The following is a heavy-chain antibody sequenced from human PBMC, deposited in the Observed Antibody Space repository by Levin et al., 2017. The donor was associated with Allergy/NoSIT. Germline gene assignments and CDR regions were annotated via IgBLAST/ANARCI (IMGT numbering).Heavy chain of an antibody. J-gene: IGHJ4*02. CDR1: GFTFSSYA. V-gene: IGHV3-23*01. CDR3: AKLSVHTERYCSGGSCPPRFFFDY. D-gene: IGHD2-15*01. Sequence: GESLKISCAASGFTFSSYAMSWVRQAPGKGLEWVSAISGSGGSTYYADSVKGRFTISRDNSKNTLYLQMNSLRAEDTAVYYCAKLSVHTERYCSGGSCPPRFFFDYWGQGTLVTVSS. CDR2: ISGSGGST.